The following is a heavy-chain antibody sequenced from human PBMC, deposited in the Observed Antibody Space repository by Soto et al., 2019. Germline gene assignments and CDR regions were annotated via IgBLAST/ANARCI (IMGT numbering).Heavy chain of an antibody. Sequence: GGSLRLSCAASGFTFSSYWMSWVRQAPGKGLEWVANIKQDGSEKNYVDSVKGRFTISRDNAENSLYLQMNSLRTEDTAVYYCARDPPYRSSWYSHDYWGQGTLVTVSS. D-gene: IGHD6-13*01. CDR1: GFTFSSYW. V-gene: IGHV3-7*05. J-gene: IGHJ4*02. CDR3: ARDPPYRSSWYSHDY. CDR2: IKQDGSEK.